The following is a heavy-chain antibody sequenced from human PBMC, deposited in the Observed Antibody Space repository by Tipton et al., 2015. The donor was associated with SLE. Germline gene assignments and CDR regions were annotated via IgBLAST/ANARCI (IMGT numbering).Heavy chain of an antibody. CDR3: ARHPNLNFVDY. V-gene: IGHV4-59*08. D-gene: IGHD1-7*01. J-gene: IGHJ4*02. CDR2: IYYSGTT. Sequence: TLSLTCTVSGASIRSDYWSWIRQPPGKGLEWIGYIYYSGTTNYNPSLKSRVTMSVDTSKNQFSLRLSSVTAADTAVYYCARHPNLNFVDYWGQGTLVNVSS. CDR1: GASIRSDY.